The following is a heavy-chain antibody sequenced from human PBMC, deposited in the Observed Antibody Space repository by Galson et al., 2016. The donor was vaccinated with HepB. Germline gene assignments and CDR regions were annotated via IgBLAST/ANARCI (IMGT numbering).Heavy chain of an antibody. J-gene: IGHJ4*02. V-gene: IGHV1-18*01. CDR1: GYTFTYYG. CDR3: ASHTRGQYGSGRHEFDY. D-gene: IGHD3-10*01. Sequence: SVKVSCKASGYTFTYYGFVWVRQAPGQGLEWMGWISAYSGHTNYTQKFQGRVTMTTDTPTSTAYMELRSLGSDDTAVYYCASHTRGQYGSGRHEFDYWGQGTLVTVSS. CDR2: ISAYSGHT.